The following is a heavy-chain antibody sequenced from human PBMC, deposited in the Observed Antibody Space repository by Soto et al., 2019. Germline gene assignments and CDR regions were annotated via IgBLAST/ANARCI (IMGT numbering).Heavy chain of an antibody. CDR1: GGSISSGGYY. CDR3: ARAAARNYYDSRGAVDY. D-gene: IGHD3-22*01. J-gene: IGHJ4*02. V-gene: IGHV4-31*03. Sequence: QVQLQESGPGLVKPSQTLSLTCTVSGGSISSGGYYWSWIRQHPGKGLEWIGYIYYSGSAYYNPSLKSRVTISVDTSKNQFSLNLSSVTAADTAVYYCARAAARNYYDSRGAVDYCGQGTLVTVSS. CDR2: IYYSGSA.